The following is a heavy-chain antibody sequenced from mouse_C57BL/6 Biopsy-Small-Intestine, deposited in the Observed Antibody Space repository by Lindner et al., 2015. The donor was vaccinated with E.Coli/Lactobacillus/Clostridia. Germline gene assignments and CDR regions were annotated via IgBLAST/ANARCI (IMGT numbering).Heavy chain of an antibody. D-gene: IGHD2-4*01. CDR1: GYAVSRYW. Sequence: VQLQESGAELVKPGASVKISCKVSGYAVSRYWMNWVKQRPGEGLEWIGQIYPGDGDTNYNGKFKGKATLTADISSSTAYMQLSSLTSEDSAVYFCAGGLPWYFDVWGAGTTVTVSS. CDR3: AGGLPWYFDV. V-gene: IGHV1-80*01. CDR2: IYPGDGDT. J-gene: IGHJ1*01.